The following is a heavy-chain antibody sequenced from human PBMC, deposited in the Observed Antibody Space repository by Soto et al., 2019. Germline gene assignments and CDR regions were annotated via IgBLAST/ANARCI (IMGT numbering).Heavy chain of an antibody. V-gene: IGHV3-30*18. CDR1: GFTFSSYG. J-gene: IGHJ3*02. D-gene: IGHD7-27*01. Sequence: QVQLVESGGGVVQPGRSLRLSCVASGFTFSSYGMHWVRQAPGKGLEWVAVISYDGSNKYYADSVKGRFTISRDNSKNTLYLQMNSLRAEDTAVYYCAKDGTRWGWDAFDIWGQGTMVTVSS. CDR3: AKDGTRWGWDAFDI. CDR2: ISYDGSNK.